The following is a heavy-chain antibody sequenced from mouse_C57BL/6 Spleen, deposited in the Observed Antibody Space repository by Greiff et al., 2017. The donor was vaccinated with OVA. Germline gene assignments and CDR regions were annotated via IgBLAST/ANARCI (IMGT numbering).Heavy chain of an antibody. CDR2: IDPSDSYS. D-gene: IGHD2-10*02. V-gene: IGHV1-59*01. CDR1: GYTFTSYW. CDR3: ARWGGMRYYAMDY. Sequence: QVQLQQPGAELVRPGTSVKLSCKASGYTFTSYWMHWVKQRPGQGLEWIGVIDPSDSYSNYNQKFKGKATLTVDTSSSTAYMQLSSLTSEDSAVYYCARWGGMRYYAMDYWGQGTSVTVSS. J-gene: IGHJ4*01.